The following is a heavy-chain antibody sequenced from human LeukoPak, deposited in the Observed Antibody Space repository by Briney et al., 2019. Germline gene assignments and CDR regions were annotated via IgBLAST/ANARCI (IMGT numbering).Heavy chain of an antibody. CDR2: IYTSGST. CDR1: GGSISSGSYY. V-gene: IGHV4-61*02. D-gene: IGHD3-22*01. Sequence: SETLSLTCTDSGGSISSGSYYWSWIRQPAGKGLEWIGRIYTSGSTNYNPSLKSRVTISVDTSKNQFSLKLSSVTAADTAVYYCARVRRMIVDHWGQGTLVTVSS. CDR3: ARVRRMIVDH. J-gene: IGHJ4*02.